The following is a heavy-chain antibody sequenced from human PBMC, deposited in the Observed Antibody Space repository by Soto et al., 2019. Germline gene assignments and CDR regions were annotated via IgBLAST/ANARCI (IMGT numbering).Heavy chain of an antibody. CDR2: IKNDGTTT. J-gene: IGHJ4*02. CDR3: AREGSGWYYLDY. CDR1: GFTISNYW. V-gene: IGHV3-74*01. D-gene: IGHD6-19*01. Sequence: GGSLRLSCAASGFTISNYWMHWVRQDPGKGLVWVSRIKNDGTTTSHADSVKGRFTISRDNAKNTLYLQMNSLRAEDTAVYYCAREGSGWYYLDYWGPGTLITVS.